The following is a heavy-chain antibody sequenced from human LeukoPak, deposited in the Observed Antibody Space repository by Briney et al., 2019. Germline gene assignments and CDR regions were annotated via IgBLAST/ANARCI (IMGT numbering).Heavy chain of an antibody. D-gene: IGHD1-26*01. CDR1: GYTFTSYG. J-gene: IGHJ4*02. Sequence: GASVKVSCKASGYTFTSYGISWVRQAPGQGLEWMGWISAYNGDTNDAQKFQDRVTMTTDTSTSTAYMELRSLRSDDTAVYYCAREVSGTYRDYFDYWGQGTLVTVPS. CDR3: AREVSGTYRDYFDY. CDR2: ISAYNGDT. V-gene: IGHV1-18*01.